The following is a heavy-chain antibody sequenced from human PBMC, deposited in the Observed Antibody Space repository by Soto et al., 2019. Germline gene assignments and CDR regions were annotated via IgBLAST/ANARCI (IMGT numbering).Heavy chain of an antibody. V-gene: IGHV4-39*01. D-gene: IGHD3-10*01. CDR1: GGSISSSSYY. Sequence: SETLSLTCTVSGGSISSSSYYWGWIRQPPGKGLEWIGSIYYSGSTYYNPSLKSRVTISVDTSKNQFSLKLSSVTAADTAVYYCASTDDYYGSGSYGAFDIWGQGTMVTVSS. CDR3: ASTDDYYGSGSYGAFDI. CDR2: IYYSGST. J-gene: IGHJ3*02.